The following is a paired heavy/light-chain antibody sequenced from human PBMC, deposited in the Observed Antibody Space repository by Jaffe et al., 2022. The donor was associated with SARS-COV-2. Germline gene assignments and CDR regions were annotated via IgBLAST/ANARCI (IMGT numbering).Light chain of an antibody. J-gene: IGKJ4*01. Sequence: AIQMTQSPYSLSASVGDRVTITCRASQGIRNDLSWYQQKPGKAPKLLIYAASSLQSGVPSRFSGSGSGTDFTLTISSLQPEDFASYYCQQDYDYPLTFGGGTKVEIK. CDR3: QQDYDYPLT. CDR2: AAS. CDR1: QGIRND. V-gene: IGKV1-6*01.
Heavy chain of an antibody. D-gene: IGHD3-10*01. CDR2: TYYSGST. J-gene: IGHJ3*02. Sequence: QVQLQESGPGLVKPSETLSLTCTVSGGSINSHYWNWIRQPPGKGLEWIGYTYYSGSTKYNPSLESRVTISVDTSKTQFSLKLRSVSAADTALYYCARRRRQPSGGDAFDIWGQGTVVTVSS. V-gene: IGHV4-59*11. CDR1: GGSINSHY. CDR3: ARRRRQPSGGDAFDI.